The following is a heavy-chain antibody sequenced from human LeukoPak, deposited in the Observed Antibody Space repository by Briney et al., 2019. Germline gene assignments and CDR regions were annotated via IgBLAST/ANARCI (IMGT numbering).Heavy chain of an antibody. CDR3: ARLDPFGDSPYFDY. J-gene: IGHJ4*02. V-gene: IGHV4-59*01. CDR2: IYYSGST. CDR1: GGSISSYY. Sequence: SETLSLTCTVSGGSISSYYWSWIRQPPGKGLEWIGYIYYSGSTNYNPSLKSRVTISVDTSKNQFSLKLSSVTAADTAVYYCARLDPFGDSPYFDYWGQGTLVTVSS. D-gene: IGHD4-17*01.